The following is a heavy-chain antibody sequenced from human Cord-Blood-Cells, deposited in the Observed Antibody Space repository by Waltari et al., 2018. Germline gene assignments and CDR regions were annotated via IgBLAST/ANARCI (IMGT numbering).Heavy chain of an antibody. CDR2: RKQDGSEK. Sequence: EVQLVESGGGLVQPGGSLRLSCAASGFTFSSYWMSWVRPAPGKGLEWVANRKQDGSEKYYVYSVKGRFTISRDNAKNSLYLQMNSLRAEDTAVYYCARRSRRLVPYFDYWGQGTLVTVSS. J-gene: IGHJ4*02. D-gene: IGHD2-8*02. CDR3: ARRSRRLVPYFDY. V-gene: IGHV3-7*01. CDR1: GFTFSSYW.